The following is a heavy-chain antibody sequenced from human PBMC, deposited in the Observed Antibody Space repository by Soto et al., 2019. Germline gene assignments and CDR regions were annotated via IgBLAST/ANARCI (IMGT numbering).Heavy chain of an antibody. CDR2: INPNSGGT. V-gene: IGHV1-2*04. J-gene: IGHJ6*02. D-gene: IGHD4-17*01. CDR1: GYTFTGYY. Sequence: GASVKVSCKASGYTFTGYYMHWVRQAPGQGLEWMGWINPNSGGTNYAQKFQGWVTMTRDTSISTAYMELSRLRSDDTAVYYCARATTVKGYYYYYYGMDVWGQGTTVTVSS. CDR3: ARATTVKGYYYYYYGMDV.